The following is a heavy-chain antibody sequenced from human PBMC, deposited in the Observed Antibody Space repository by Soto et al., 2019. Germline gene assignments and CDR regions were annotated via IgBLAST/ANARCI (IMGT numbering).Heavy chain of an antibody. CDR3: ARYSGTYRDY. J-gene: IGHJ4*02. D-gene: IGHD1-26*01. V-gene: IGHV3-21*01. CDR2: ITGSGYI. Sequence: EVQLVESGGGLVKPGASLRLSCAASGFTFSSYGMNWVRQAPGKGLEWVSSITGSGYIFYADSVEGRFSISRDNAKNSLYLQMNSLRAEDTAVYYCARYSGTYRDYWGQGILVTVSS. CDR1: GFTFSSYG.